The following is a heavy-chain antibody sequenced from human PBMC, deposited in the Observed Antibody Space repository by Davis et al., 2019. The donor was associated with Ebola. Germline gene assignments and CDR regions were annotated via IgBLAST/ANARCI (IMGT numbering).Heavy chain of an antibody. CDR3: ACGAVLLWFGELCE. J-gene: IGHJ4*02. V-gene: IGHV4-39*01. CDR2: IYYSGST. Sequence: MPSETLSLTCTVSGGSISSSSYYWGWIRQPPGKGLEWIGSIYYSGSTYYNPSLKSRVTISVDTSKNQFSLKLSSVTAADTAVYYCACGAVLLWFGELCEWGQGTLVTVSS. CDR1: GGSISSSSYY. D-gene: IGHD3-10*01.